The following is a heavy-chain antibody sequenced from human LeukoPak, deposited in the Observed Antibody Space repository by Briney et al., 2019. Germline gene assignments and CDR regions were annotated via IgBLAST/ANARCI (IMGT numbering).Heavy chain of an antibody. CDR3: AKWGDYDVLTGYYVSDY. CDR1: GFTFSNYA. J-gene: IGHJ4*02. Sequence: PGASLRLSCAASGFTFSNYAMRWVRQAPGKGLEWVSAITGGGSGIYYADSMKSRFTISRDNSKNTLYLQLNSLRAEDTAVYYCAKWGDYDVLTGYYVSDYWGQGTLVTVS. CDR2: ITGGGSGI. D-gene: IGHD3-9*01. V-gene: IGHV3-23*01.